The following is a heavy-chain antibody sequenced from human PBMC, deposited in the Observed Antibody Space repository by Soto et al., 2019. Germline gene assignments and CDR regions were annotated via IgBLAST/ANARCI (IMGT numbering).Heavy chain of an antibody. CDR2: ISAYNGNT. J-gene: IGHJ6*02. D-gene: IGHD6-13*01. V-gene: IGHV1-18*01. Sequence: QVQLVQSGAEVKKPGASVKVSCKASGYTFTSYGISWVRQAPGQGLEWMGWISAYNGNTNYAQKLQGRVTMTTDTSTSTAYMELRSLRSDDTAVYFCASSIAAAGLYYYYGMDVWGQGTTVIVSS. CDR1: GYTFTSYG. CDR3: ASSIAAAGLYYYYGMDV.